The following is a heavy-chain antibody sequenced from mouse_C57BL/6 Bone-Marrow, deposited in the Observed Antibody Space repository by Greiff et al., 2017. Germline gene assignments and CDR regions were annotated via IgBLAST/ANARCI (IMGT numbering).Heavy chain of an antibody. V-gene: IGHV1-50*01. CDR3: ARSTGYVDYFDY. D-gene: IGHD3-2*02. J-gene: IGHJ2*01. Sequence: QVQLQQSGAELVKPGASVKLSCKASGYTFTSYWMQWVKQRPGQGLEWIGEIDPSDSYTNYNQKFKGKATLTVNTSSSTAYMQRSSLTSEDSAVYYCARSTGYVDYFDYWGQGTTLTVSA. CDR1: GYTFTSYW. CDR2: IDPSDSYT.